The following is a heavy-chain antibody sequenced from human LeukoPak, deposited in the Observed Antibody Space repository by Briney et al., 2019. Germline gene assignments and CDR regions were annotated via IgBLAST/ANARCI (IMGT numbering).Heavy chain of an antibody. CDR3: ARGGFEYCYDSSGADAFDF. D-gene: IGHD3-22*01. CDR1: GGSISSYY. J-gene: IGHJ3*01. V-gene: IGHV3-7*01. Sequence: ETLSLTCTVSGGSISSYYWSWIRQPPGKGLEWVANINQDGSEKYYVDSVKGRFTISRDNAKNSLYLQMNSLRAEDTAVYYCARGGFEYCYDSSGADAFDFWGQGTMVTVSS. CDR2: INQDGSEK.